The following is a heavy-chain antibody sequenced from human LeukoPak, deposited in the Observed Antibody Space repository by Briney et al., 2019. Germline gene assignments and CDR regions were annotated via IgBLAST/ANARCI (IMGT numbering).Heavy chain of an antibody. Sequence: GGSLRLSCAASGFTFINYGMSWVRQAPGKGLEWVSAVSGSGATYYADSVKGRFTISRDNSKNMVYLQMNSLRAEDTAIYFCTKGGQDCSPTTCYYDCGQGTLVTVSS. D-gene: IGHD2-2*01. CDR1: GFTFINYG. CDR2: VSGSGAT. J-gene: IGHJ4*02. V-gene: IGHV3-23*01. CDR3: TKGGQDCSPTTCYYD.